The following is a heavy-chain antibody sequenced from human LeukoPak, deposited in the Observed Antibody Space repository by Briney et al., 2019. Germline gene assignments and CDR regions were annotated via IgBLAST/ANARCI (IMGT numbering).Heavy chain of an antibody. CDR2: IKQDGSEK. V-gene: IGHV3-7*01. J-gene: IGHJ1*01. Sequence: GGSLRLSCAASGFTFSSYAMHWVRQAPGKGLEWVANIKQDGSEKYYVDSVKGRFTISRDNAKNSLYLQMNSLRAEDTAVYYCASRGYSSGWYRSQAEYFQHWGQGTLVTVSS. CDR1: GFTFSSYA. D-gene: IGHD6-19*01. CDR3: ASRGYSSGWYRSQAEYFQH.